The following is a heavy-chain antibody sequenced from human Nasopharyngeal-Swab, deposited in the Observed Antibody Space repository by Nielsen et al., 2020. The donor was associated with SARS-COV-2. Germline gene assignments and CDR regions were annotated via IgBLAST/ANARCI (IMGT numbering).Heavy chain of an antibody. D-gene: IGHD3-9*01. CDR2: IIPILGIA. Sequence: WVRQAPGQGLEWMGGIIPILGIANYARKFQGRVTITADKSTSTAYMELSSLRSEDTAVYYCARGGADDILTGPYYYYYYYMDVWGKGTTVTVSS. V-gene: IGHV1-69*10. J-gene: IGHJ6*03. CDR3: ARGGADDILTGPYYYYYYYMDV.